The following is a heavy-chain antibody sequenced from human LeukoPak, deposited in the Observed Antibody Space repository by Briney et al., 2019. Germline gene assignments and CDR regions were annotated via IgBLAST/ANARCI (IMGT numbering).Heavy chain of an antibody. J-gene: IGHJ5*02. V-gene: IGHV4-39*01. D-gene: IGHD3-10*01. CDR3: ARRMVRGVIRESRFDP. Sequence: SETLSLTCTVSGGSISSSSYYWGWIRQPPGKGLEWIGSIYYSGSTYYNPSLKSRVTISVDTSKNQFSLKLSSVTAADTAVYYCARRMVRGVIRESRFDPWGQGTLVTVSS. CDR1: GGSISSSSYY. CDR2: IYYSGST.